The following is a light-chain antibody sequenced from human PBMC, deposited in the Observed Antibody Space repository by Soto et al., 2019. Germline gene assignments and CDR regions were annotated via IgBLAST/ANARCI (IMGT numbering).Light chain of an antibody. CDR2: AAS. Sequence: AIQMTQSPSSLSASVGDTVTITCRASQGIRNDLGWYQQKPGKAPNLLIYAASSLQSGVPSRFSGSGSGTDFTLTISSLQPEDFTVYSCLQYHNLWAFGQGTKVDIK. V-gene: IGKV1-6*01. CDR3: LQYHNLWA. CDR1: QGIRND. J-gene: IGKJ1*01.